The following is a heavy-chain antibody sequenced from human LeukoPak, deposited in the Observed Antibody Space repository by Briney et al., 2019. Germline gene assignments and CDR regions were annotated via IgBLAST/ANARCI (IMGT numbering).Heavy chain of an antibody. CDR1: GFTFSSYA. Sequence: PGGSLRLSCAASGFTFSSYAMHWVRQAPGKGLEWVAVISYDGSNKYYADSVKGRFTISRDSSKNTLYLQMNSLRAEDTAVYYCARPVHPYSYGSPFDYWGQGTLVTVSS. J-gene: IGHJ4*02. D-gene: IGHD5-18*01. V-gene: IGHV3-30-3*01. CDR3: ARPVHPYSYGSPFDY. CDR2: ISYDGSNK.